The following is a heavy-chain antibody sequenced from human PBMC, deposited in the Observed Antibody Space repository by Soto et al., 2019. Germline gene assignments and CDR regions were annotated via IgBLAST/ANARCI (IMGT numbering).Heavy chain of an antibody. CDR2: INAGNGNT. J-gene: IGHJ5*02. D-gene: IGHD6-19*01. CDR1: GYTFTSYA. CDR3: ARDHQPWLVHYHWFDH. Sequence: GASVKVSCKASGYTFTSYAMHWVRQAPGQRLEWMGWINAGNGNTKYSQKFQGRVTITRDTSASTAYMELSSLRSEDTAVYYSARDHQPWLVHYHWFDHWGQGTLVTVS. V-gene: IGHV1-3*01.